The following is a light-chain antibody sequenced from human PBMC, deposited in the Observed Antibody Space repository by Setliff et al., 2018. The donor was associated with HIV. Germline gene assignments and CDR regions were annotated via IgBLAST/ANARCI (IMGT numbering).Light chain of an antibody. V-gene: IGLV2-8*01. CDR2: EVS. CDR1: SSDVGAYYS. CDR3: SSWDYSLNAYV. J-gene: IGLJ1*01. Sequence: QSALTQPPSASGSPGQSVTISCTGTSSDVGAYYSVSWYQQHPGKAPKLIIYEVSKRPSGVPDRFSGSESGNTASLTVSGLQTEDEADYYCSSWDYSLNAYVFGTGTKVTV.